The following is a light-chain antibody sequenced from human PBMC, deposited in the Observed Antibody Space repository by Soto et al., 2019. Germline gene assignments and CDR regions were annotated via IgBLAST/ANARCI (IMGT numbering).Light chain of an antibody. Sequence: IQMTKSPSSVSASVGDIVTITCRASQGISSWLAWYQQKPGKAAQLLIYAAASLQSGVPSRFRGSGSGTDFTLTIISLQPEDCATYYSKQAKRFPYTFGKGTKLDIK. CDR2: AAA. J-gene: IGKJ2*01. CDR3: KQAKRFPYT. V-gene: IGKV1-12*01. CDR1: QGISSW.